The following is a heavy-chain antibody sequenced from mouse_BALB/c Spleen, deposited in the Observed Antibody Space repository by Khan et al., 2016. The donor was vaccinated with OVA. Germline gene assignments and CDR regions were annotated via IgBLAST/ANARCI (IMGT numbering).Heavy chain of an antibody. V-gene: IGHV3-2*02. CDR3: ARGNYYGYYFDY. J-gene: IGHJ2*01. CDR2: ISYSGVT. CDR1: GYSITSGYA. Sequence: DVKLQESGPGLVKPSQSLSLTCTVTGYSITSGYAWNWIRQFPGNKLEWMGYISYSGVTSYTPSLKSRISITRDTSKNQFFLQWTSVTTEDTATYYCARGNYYGYYFDYWGQGTTLTVSS. D-gene: IGHD1-1*01.